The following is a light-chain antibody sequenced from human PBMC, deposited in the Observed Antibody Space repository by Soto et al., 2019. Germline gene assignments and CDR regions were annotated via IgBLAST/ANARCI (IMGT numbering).Light chain of an antibody. Sequence: QSVLTQPASVSGSPGQSITISCSGTSSHFGNYNLVSWYQQHPGKAPKLMIYEGSKRPSGVSNRFSGSKSGNTASLTISGLQTEDEADYYCCSYAASSTLLFGGGTKLTVL. V-gene: IGLV2-23*01. J-gene: IGLJ2*01. CDR3: CSYAASSTLL. CDR2: EGS. CDR1: SSHFGNYNL.